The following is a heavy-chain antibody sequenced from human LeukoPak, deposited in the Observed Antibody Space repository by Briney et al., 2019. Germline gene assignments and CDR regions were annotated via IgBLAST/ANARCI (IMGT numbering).Heavy chain of an antibody. J-gene: IGHJ4*02. CDR2: IKSDGSST. CDR1: GFTFSTSW. Sequence: GGPLRLSCAASGFTFSTSWMYWVRQAPGKGLVWVSRIKSDGSSTSYADSVKGRFTISRDNAKNTLYLQMNSLRAEDTAMYYCVRDGGRLNFGNGASFDYWGQGTLVTVSS. D-gene: IGHD3-10*01. CDR3: VRDGGRLNFGNGASFDY. V-gene: IGHV3-74*01.